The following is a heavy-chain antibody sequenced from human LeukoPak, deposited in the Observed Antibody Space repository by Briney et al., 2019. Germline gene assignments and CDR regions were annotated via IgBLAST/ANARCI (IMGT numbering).Heavy chain of an antibody. Sequence: SETLSLTCTVSGGSIISYYWSWIRQPPGKGLEWIGNIYYSGSTNNNPSLKSRVTISIDRSKNQFSLKLSSVIAADTAVYYCARRSIARGKVDVIVFDYWGQGALVTVSS. V-gene: IGHV4-59*08. J-gene: IGHJ4*02. D-gene: IGHD2-21*01. CDR1: GGSIISYY. CDR2: IYYSGST. CDR3: ARRSIARGKVDVIVFDY.